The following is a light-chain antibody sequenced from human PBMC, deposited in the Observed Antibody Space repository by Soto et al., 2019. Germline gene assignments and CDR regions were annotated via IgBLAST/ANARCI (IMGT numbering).Light chain of an antibody. V-gene: IGKV3-20*01. CDR2: GAS. Sequence: EIVFTQSPGTLSLSPGERATLSCRASQTVSSSFLAWYQQKPGQAPRLFIYGASSRETGIRDRFSGSGAGTEFTRTIGRLEPEDVSVDYCQQYGTLTITFGQGTRLEIK. CDR3: QQYGTLTIT. J-gene: IGKJ5*01. CDR1: QTVSSSF.